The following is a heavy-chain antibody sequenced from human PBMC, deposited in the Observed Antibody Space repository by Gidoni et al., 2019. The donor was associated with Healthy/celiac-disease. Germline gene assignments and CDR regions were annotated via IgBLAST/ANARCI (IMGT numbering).Heavy chain of an antibody. V-gene: IGHV4-34*01. Sequence: QVQLQQWGAGLLKPSETLSLTCGVFGGSFSGSYWSWVRQPPGKGLEWIGEINHSGSSNYNPSLKSRVTISVDTSKNQFSLKLSSVTAADTAVYYCVREYCSGGSCYQYFDYWGQGTLVTVSS. CDR1: GGSFSGSY. J-gene: IGHJ4*02. D-gene: IGHD2-15*01. CDR2: INHSGSS. CDR3: VREYCSGGSCYQYFDY.